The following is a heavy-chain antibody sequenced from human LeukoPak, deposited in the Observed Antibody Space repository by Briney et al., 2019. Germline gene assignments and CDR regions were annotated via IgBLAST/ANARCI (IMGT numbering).Heavy chain of an antibody. J-gene: IGHJ4*02. V-gene: IGHV3-11*04. CDR1: GFTFSDYY. D-gene: IGHD3-10*01. CDR3: ARDYYGSGSYQSYFDY. CDR2: ISSSGSTI. Sequence: GGSLRLSCAASGFTFSDYYMSWIRQAPGKGLEWVSYISSSGSTIYYADSVKGRFTISRDNAKNSLYLQMNSLRAEDTAVYYCARDYYGSGSYQSYFDYWGQGTLVTVSS.